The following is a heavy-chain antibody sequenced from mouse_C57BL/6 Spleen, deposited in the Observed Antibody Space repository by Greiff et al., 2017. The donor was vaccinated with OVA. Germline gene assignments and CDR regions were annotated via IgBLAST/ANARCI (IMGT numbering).Heavy chain of an antibody. CDR2: IYPGSGST. CDR1: GYTFTSYW. V-gene: IGHV1-55*01. CDR3: ARLLLRYAMDY. J-gene: IGHJ4*01. D-gene: IGHD1-1*01. Sequence: QVHVKQPGAELVKPGASVKMSCKASGYTFTSYWITWVKQRPGQGLEWIGDIYPGSGSTNYNEKFKSKATLTVDTSSSTAYMQLSSLTSEDSAVYYCARLLLRYAMDYWGQGTSVTVSS.